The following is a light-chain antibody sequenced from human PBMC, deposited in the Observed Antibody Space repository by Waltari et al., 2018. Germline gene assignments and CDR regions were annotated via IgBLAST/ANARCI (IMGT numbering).Light chain of an antibody. V-gene: IGKV2-28*01. CDR3: MQALQTPFT. J-gene: IGKJ2*01. CDR1: QSLLHSNGYNY. Sequence: DIVMTQSPLSLPVTPGEPASISCRSSQSLLHSNGYNYLDWYLQKQGQSPQVLIYLGSNRASGVTDRFSGSGSGTDFTLKISRVEAEDVGVYYCMQALQTPFTFGQGTKLEIK. CDR2: LGS.